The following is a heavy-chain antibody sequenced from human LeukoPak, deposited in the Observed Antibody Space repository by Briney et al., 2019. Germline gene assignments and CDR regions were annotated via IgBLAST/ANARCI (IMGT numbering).Heavy chain of an antibody. CDR1: NTSISGANY. J-gene: IGHJ5*02. D-gene: IGHD3-3*01. CDR3: ARVTDFWSGYYIRYFDL. CDR2: IHHSGRT. V-gene: IGHV4-38-2*02. Sequence: PSETLSLTCTVSNTSISGANYWGSVRQPPGKGLEWIATIHHSGRTYYKPPLKSRVTISADTSKNEFSMELTSVTATDTAVYYCARVTDFWSGYYIRYFDLWGQGSLVTVSS.